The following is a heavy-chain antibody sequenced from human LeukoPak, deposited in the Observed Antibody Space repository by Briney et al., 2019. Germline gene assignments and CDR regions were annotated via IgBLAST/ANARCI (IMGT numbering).Heavy chain of an antibody. CDR3: ARGGSYYDFWSGYYDYYYYMDV. Sequence: SETLSLTCTVSGGSLSSYYWSWIRQPPGKGLEWIGYIYYSGSTNYNPSLKSRVTISVDTSKNQFSLRLTSVTAADTAVYYCARGGSYYDFWSGYYDYYYYMDVWGKGTTVSVS. V-gene: IGHV4-59*01. D-gene: IGHD3-3*01. CDR1: GGSLSSYY. CDR2: IYYSGST. J-gene: IGHJ6*03.